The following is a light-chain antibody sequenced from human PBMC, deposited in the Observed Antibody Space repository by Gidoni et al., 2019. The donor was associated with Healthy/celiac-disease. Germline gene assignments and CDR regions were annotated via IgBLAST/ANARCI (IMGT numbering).Light chain of an antibody. CDR3: QQMNSYLLT. Sequence: DIQLTQSPSFLSASVGDRVTITCRASQGISSYLAWYQQQPGKAPKLLIYAASTLQSGVPSRFSGSGSGTEFTLTISSLQPEDFATYYCQQMNSYLLTFGGGTKVEIK. CDR2: AAS. V-gene: IGKV1-9*01. CDR1: QGISSY. J-gene: IGKJ4*01.